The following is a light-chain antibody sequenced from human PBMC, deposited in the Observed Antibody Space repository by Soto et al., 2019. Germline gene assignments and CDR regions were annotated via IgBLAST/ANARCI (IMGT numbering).Light chain of an antibody. Sequence: QSVLTQPPSASGTPGQRVTISCSGSSSNIGSNTVNWYQQLPGTAPKHLIYSNNQRPSGVPDRFSGSKSGTSASLAISGLQSEDEADYYCEAWDDSLNGLYDFGTWTKVTVL. J-gene: IGLJ1*01. CDR3: EAWDDSLNGLYD. CDR2: SNN. CDR1: SSNIGSNT. V-gene: IGLV1-44*01.